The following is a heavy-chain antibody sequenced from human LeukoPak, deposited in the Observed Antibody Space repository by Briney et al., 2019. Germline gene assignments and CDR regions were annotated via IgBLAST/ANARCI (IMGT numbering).Heavy chain of an antibody. D-gene: IGHD3-22*01. CDR1: GGSFSGYY. Sequence: SETLSLTCAVYGGSFSGYYWSWIRQPPGKGLEWIGEINHSGSTYYNPSLESRVTISIDTSKNQFSLRLSSVTAADTAVYYCAREVLYDSTGYANWGQGTLVTVSS. J-gene: IGHJ4*02. CDR2: INHSGST. CDR3: AREVLYDSTGYAN. V-gene: IGHV4-34*01.